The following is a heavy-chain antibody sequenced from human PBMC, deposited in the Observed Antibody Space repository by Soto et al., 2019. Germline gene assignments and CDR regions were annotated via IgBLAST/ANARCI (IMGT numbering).Heavy chain of an antibody. CDR3: ASVRGGYYYAMDV. D-gene: IGHD3-10*02. J-gene: IGHJ6*02. CDR2: IYHSGST. CDR1: GGSISSSNW. V-gene: IGHV4-4*02. Sequence: QVQLQESGPGLVKPSGTLSLTCAVSGGSISSSNWWSWVRQPPGKGLEWIGEIYHSGSTNYNPSLKSRVTISVDKSKNQVSLKLSSVTAADTAVYYWASVRGGYYYAMDVWGQGTTGTGSS.